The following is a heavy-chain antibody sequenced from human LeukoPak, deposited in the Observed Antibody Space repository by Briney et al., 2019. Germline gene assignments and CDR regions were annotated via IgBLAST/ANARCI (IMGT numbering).Heavy chain of an antibody. CDR1: GFTFSSYA. CDR3: ARDKYSGAVFDY. Sequence: GGSLRLSCAASGFTFSSYAMSWVRQAPGKGLEWVANIKQDGSEKYYVDSVKGRFTISRDNAKNSLYLQMNSLRAEDTAVYYCARDKYSGAVFDYWGQGTLVTVSS. CDR2: IKQDGSEK. J-gene: IGHJ4*02. D-gene: IGHD6-6*01. V-gene: IGHV3-7*01.